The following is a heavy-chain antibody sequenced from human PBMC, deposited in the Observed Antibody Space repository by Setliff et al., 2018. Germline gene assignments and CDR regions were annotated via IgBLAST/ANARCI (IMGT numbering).Heavy chain of an antibody. V-gene: IGHV4-59*01. CDR1: GGSISSYY. Sequence: SETLSLTCAVSGGSISSYYWSWIRQPPGKGLEWIGYIYYSGSTNYNPSLKSRVTISVDTSKNQFSLKLSSVTAADTAVYYCARGHGNSYGQTYYYYGMDVWGQGTTVTVSS. CDR3: ARGHGNSYGQTYYYYGMDV. CDR2: IYYSGST. D-gene: IGHD5-18*01. J-gene: IGHJ6*02.